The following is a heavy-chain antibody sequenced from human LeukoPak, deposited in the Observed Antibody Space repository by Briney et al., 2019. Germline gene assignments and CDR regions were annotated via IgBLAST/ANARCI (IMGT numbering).Heavy chain of an antibody. V-gene: IGHV3-53*01. Sequence: PGGSLRLSCAASGFTVSSNYMSWVRQAPGKGLEWVSVIYSGGSTYYADSVKGRFTISRDNSKNTLYLQMNSLRAEDTAVYYCASNTGYSYGYFDYWGQGTLVTVSS. J-gene: IGHJ4*02. CDR2: IYSGGST. CDR1: GFTVSSNY. D-gene: IGHD5-18*01. CDR3: ASNTGYSYGYFDY.